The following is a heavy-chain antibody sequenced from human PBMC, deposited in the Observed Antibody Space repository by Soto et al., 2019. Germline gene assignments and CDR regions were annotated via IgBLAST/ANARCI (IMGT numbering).Heavy chain of an antibody. CDR1: GFTFSSYA. CDR3: AKSRGIAALDP. J-gene: IGHJ5*02. V-gene: IGHV3-23*01. Sequence: EVQLLESGGGLAQPGGSLRLSCAASGFTFSSYAMSWVRQAPGKGLEWVSGISYSGATYYADSGKGRFTISRDNSKKTLYLHMNSLRADDPAVYYCAKSRGIAALDPWGQGTLVTASS. D-gene: IGHD6-6*01. CDR2: ISYSGAT.